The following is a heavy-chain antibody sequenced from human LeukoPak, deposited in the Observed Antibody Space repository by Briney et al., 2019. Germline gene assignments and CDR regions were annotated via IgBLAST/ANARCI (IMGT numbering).Heavy chain of an antibody. Sequence: GGSLRLSCAASGFTFSSYWMSWVRQAPGKGLEWVANIKQDGREKYYVDSVKGRFTISRDNAKNSLYLQMNSLRAEDTAVYYCARELTYYYDSSGYRPSLYYYYYGMDVWGQGTTATVSS. CDR2: IKQDGREK. CDR3: ARELTYYYDSSGYRPSLYYYYYGMDV. J-gene: IGHJ6*02. CDR1: GFTFSSYW. D-gene: IGHD3-22*01. V-gene: IGHV3-7*01.